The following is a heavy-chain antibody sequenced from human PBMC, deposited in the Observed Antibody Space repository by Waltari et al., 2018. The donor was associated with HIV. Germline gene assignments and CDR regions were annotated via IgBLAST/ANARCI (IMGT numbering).Heavy chain of an antibody. CDR2: INPRGST. J-gene: IGHJ1*01. CDR1: GGSFSGYY. V-gene: IGHV4-34*01. D-gene: IGHD3-22*01. CDR3: ARGPLEAYDSSGTGFQH. Sequence: QVQLQQWGAGLLKPSETLSLTCAVYGGSFSGYYWSWIRQPPGKGLEWIGEINPRGSTNYNPSLKSRVTISVDTSKNQFSLKLSSVTAADTAVYYCARGPLEAYDSSGTGFQHWGQGTPVTVSS.